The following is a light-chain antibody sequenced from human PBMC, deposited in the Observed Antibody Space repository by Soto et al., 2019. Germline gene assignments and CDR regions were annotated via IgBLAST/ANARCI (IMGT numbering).Light chain of an antibody. V-gene: IGLV2-14*01. Sequence: QSVLTQPASVSGSPGQSITISCTGTSSDVGGYNYVSWYQQHPGKAPKLMIYEVSNRPSGFSNRFSGSKSGNTASLTISGLQAEDEADYYCSSYTSSSLPVFGGGTKLTVL. CDR2: EVS. J-gene: IGLJ2*01. CDR1: SSDVGGYNY. CDR3: SSYTSSSLPV.